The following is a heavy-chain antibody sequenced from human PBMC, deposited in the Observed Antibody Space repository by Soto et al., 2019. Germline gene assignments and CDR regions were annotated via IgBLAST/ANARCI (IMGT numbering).Heavy chain of an antibody. V-gene: IGHV1-69*13. D-gene: IGHD2-8*01. CDR2: IIPIFGTA. CDR1: GGTFSSYA. J-gene: IGHJ4*02. CDR3: ARSETVYAIWTEGYFDY. Sequence: ASVKVSCKASGGTFSSYAISWVRQAPGQGLEWMGGIIPIFGTANYAQKFQGRVTITADESTSTAYMELSSLRSEDTAVYYCARSETVYAIWTEGYFDYWGQGTLVTVSS.